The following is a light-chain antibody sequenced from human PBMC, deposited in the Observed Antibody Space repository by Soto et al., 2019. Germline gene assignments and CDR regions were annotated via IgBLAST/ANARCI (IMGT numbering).Light chain of an antibody. Sequence: QSALTQPASVSGSPGQSFTISCTGTSSDVGGYNYVSWYQHHPGKASKLMIYEVSNRPSGVSNRFSGSKSGNTASLTISGLQAEDEADYYCSSYRDTHNLVFGIGTKGTVL. CDR3: SSYRDTHNLV. CDR1: SSDVGGYNY. V-gene: IGLV2-14*01. J-gene: IGLJ1*01. CDR2: EVS.